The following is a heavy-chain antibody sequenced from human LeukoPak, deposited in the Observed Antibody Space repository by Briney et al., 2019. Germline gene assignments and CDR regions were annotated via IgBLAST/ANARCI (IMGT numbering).Heavy chain of an antibody. D-gene: IGHD5-18*01. J-gene: IGHJ6*03. Sequence: GGSLRLSCAASGFTVSSNYMSWVRQAPGKGLEWVSVIYSGGSTYYADSVKGRFTISRDNSKNTLYLQMNSLRAEDTAVYYCARVTAMVLKYYYYMDVWGKGTMVTVSS. CDR2: IYSGGST. CDR3: ARVTAMVLKYYYYMDV. CDR1: GFTVSSNY. V-gene: IGHV3-66*02.